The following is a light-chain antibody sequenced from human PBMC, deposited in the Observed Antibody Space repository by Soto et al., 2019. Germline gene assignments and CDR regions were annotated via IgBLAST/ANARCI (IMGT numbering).Light chain of an antibody. V-gene: IGLV1-44*01. CDR1: NSNIRSNT. J-gene: IGLJ1*01. CDR2: SIN. CDR3: AAWDDSLNGYV. Sequence: QSALTQPPSASGTPGQRVTISCSGSNSNIRSNTVTWYQQLPGTAPKLLIYSINQRPSGVPERFSGSKSDTSASLAISGLQSEDEADYYCAAWDDSLNGYVFGTGTKVTVL.